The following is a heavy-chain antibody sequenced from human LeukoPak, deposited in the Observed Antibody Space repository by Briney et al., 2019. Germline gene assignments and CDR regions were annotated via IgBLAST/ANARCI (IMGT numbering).Heavy chain of an antibody. D-gene: IGHD2-15*01. V-gene: IGHV4-34*01. CDR1: GGSFSGYY. CDR2: INHSGST. J-gene: IGHJ4*02. CDR3: ARYDIVVVVAHDY. Sequence: SETLSLTCAVYGGSFSGYYWSWIRQPPGKGLEWIGEINHSGSTNYNPSLKSRVTISIDTSKNQFSLKLSSVTAADTAVYYCARYDIVVVVAHDYWGQGTLVTVSS.